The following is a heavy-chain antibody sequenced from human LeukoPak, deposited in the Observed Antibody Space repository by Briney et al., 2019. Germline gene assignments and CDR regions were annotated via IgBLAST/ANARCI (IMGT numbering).Heavy chain of an antibody. CDR1: GGSISSYY. CDR2: IYYSGST. CDR3: ARVVDYYDSSGYYYAWFDP. V-gene: IGHV4-59*01. J-gene: IGHJ5*02. Sequence: PSETLSLTCTVSGGSISSYYWSLIRQPPGKGLEWIGYIYYSGSTNYNPSLKSRVTISVDTSKNQFSLKLSSVTAADTAVYYCARVVDYYDSSGYYYAWFDPWGQGTLVTVSS. D-gene: IGHD3-22*01.